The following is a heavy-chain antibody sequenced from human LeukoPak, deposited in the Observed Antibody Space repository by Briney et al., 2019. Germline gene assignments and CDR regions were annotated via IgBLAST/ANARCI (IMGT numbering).Heavy chain of an antibody. CDR3: AREDRYGSGSFDY. V-gene: IGHV3-53*04. CDR2: IYSGGST. Sequence: GGSLRLSCAASGFTVSSNYMSWVRQAPGKGLEWVSVIYSGGSTYYADSVKGRFTISRHNSKNTLYRQMNSLRAEDTAVYYCAREDRYGSGSFDYWGQGTLVTVSS. J-gene: IGHJ4*02. D-gene: IGHD3-10*01. CDR1: GFTVSSNY.